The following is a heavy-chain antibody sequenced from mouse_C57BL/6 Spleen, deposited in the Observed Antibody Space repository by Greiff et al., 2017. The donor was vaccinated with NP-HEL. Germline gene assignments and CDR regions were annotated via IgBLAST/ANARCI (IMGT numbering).Heavy chain of an antibody. CDR2: ISSGSSTI. J-gene: IGHJ3*01. D-gene: IGHD2-4*01. CDR3: ARNYYDYGKGFAY. V-gene: IGHV5-17*01. CDR1: GFTFSDYG. Sequence: EVKVVESGGGLVKPGGSLKLSCAASGFTFSDYGMHWVRQAPEKGLEWVAYISSGSSTIYYADTVKGRFTISRDNAKNTLFLQMTSLRSEDTAMYYCARNYYDYGKGFAYWGQGTLVTVSA.